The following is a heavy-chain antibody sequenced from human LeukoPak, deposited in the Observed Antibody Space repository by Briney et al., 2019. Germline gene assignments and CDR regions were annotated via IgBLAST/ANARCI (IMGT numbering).Heavy chain of an antibody. CDR2: INHSGST. CDR3: ARGATVAATKRKQFDY. D-gene: IGHD2-15*01. CDR1: GGSFSGYY. Sequence: SETLSLTCAVYGGSFSGYYWSWIRQPPGKGLEWIGEINHSGSTNYNPSLKSRVTISVDTSKNQFSLKLSSVTAADTAVYYCARGATVAATKRKQFDYWGQGTLVTVSS. V-gene: IGHV4-34*01. J-gene: IGHJ4*02.